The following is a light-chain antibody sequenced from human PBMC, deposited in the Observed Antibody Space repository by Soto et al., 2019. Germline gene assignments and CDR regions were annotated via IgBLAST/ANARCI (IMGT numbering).Light chain of an antibody. CDR1: QSISRW. V-gene: IGKV1-5*03. J-gene: IGKJ1*01. CDR3: QQYKSYSGT. Sequence: DSQMTQSPSTLPASVGDRFTITCQASQSISRWLAWYQQKPGKXPKXXIYKASSLESGVPSRFSGSGSGTELTITISRLKPDDFETYDCQQYKSYSGTFCQGTKVDIK. CDR2: KAS.